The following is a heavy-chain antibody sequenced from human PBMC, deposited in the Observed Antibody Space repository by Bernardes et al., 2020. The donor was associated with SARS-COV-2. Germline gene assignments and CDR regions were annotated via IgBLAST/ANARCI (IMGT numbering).Heavy chain of an antibody. Sequence: GSLRLSCAASGFTFSSYWMSWVRQAPGKGLEWVANIKQDGSEKYYVDSVKGRFTISRDNAKNSLYLQMNSLRAEDTAVYYCARDQGLGYCSSTSCLPFFDYWGQGTLVTVSS. CDR3: ARDQGLGYCSSTSCLPFFDY. CDR1: GFTFSSYW. J-gene: IGHJ4*02. CDR2: IKQDGSEK. D-gene: IGHD2-2*01. V-gene: IGHV3-7*05.